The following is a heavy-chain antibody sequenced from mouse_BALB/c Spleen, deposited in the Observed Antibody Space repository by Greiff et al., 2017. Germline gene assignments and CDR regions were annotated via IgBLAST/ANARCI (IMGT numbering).Heavy chain of an antibody. J-gene: IGHJ1*01. Sequence: EVKVVESGGGLVKPGGSLKLSCAASGFTFSSYAMSWVRQTPEKRLEWVASISSGGSTYYPDSVKGRFTISRDNARNILYLQMSSLRSEDTAVYSCARGRTANWYFDVWGAGTTVTVSS. V-gene: IGHV5-6-5*01. CDR1: GFTFSSYA. D-gene: IGHD1-2*01. CDR2: ISSGGST. CDR3: ARGRTANWYFDV.